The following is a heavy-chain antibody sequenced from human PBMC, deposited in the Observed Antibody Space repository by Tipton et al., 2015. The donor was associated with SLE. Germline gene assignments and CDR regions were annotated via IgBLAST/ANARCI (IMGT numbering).Heavy chain of an antibody. J-gene: IGHJ6*03. CDR3: ARNLELRTYYYYMDV. D-gene: IGHD1-7*01. V-gene: IGHV3-11*04. CDR1: GFTFSDYY. Sequence: FLRLSCAASGFTFSDYYMSWIRQAPGKGLEWVSYISRSGNTIYYADSVKGRFTISRDNAKNSLSLQMNSLRVEDTAVYYCARNLELRTYYYYMDVWGKGTMVTVS. CDR2: ISRSGNTI.